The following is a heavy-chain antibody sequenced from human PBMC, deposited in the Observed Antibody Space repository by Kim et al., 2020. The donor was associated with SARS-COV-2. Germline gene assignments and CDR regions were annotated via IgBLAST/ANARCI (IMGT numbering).Heavy chain of an antibody. Sequence: SVKVSCKASGGTFSNYAISWVRQAPGQGLEWMGGIIPIFGIAKYAQMFQGRVTITADKSTNTAYMELSSLRSEDTAVYYCAREANPTMVRGINDYYYDMDVWGQGTTVTVSS. CDR3: AREANPTMVRGINDYYYDMDV. CDR2: IIPIFGIA. CDR1: GGTFSNYA. V-gene: IGHV1-69*10. J-gene: IGHJ6*02. D-gene: IGHD3-10*01.